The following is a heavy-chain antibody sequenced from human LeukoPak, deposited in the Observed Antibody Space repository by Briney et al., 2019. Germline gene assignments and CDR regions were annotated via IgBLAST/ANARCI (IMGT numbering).Heavy chain of an antibody. V-gene: IGHV3-23*01. CDR2: LSGRGGST. Sequence: GGSLRLSCAASGFSFGSYAMSWVRQAPGKGLEWVSALSGRGGSTYYADSVKGRFTISRDNSKNTLYLQMNCLRAEDTAVYYCAKDRGSGWPQFDYWGQGTLVTVS. D-gene: IGHD6-19*01. J-gene: IGHJ4*02. CDR1: GFSFGSYA. CDR3: AKDRGSGWPQFDY.